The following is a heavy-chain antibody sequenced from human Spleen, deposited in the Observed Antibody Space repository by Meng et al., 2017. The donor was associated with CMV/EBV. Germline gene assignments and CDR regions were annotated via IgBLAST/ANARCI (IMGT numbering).Heavy chain of an antibody. J-gene: IGHJ4*02. CDR1: GFMFSDYW. Sequence: GGSLRLSCAASGFMFSDYWMTWVRQAPGKGLEWVANIKQDGSEKYYVGSVKGRLSISRDNANKSLYLQMNSLRVEDTAVYYCARARRGIVAGLDSWGQGTLVTVSS. D-gene: IGHD3-22*01. CDR2: IKQDGSEK. CDR3: ARARRGIVAGLDS. V-gene: IGHV3-7*01.